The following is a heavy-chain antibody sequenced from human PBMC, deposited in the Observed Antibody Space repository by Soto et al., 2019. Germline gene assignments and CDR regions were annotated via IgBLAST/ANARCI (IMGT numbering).Heavy chain of an antibody. Sequence: ASVKVSCKASGYTFTSYDINWVRQATGQGLEWMGWMNPNSGNTGYAQKFQGRVTMTRNTSISTAYMELSSLRSEDTAVYFCARAKSGYSYDDYWGQGTLVTVSS. CDR3: ARAKSGYSYDDY. CDR2: MNPNSGNT. CDR1: GYTFTSYD. D-gene: IGHD5-18*01. J-gene: IGHJ4*02. V-gene: IGHV1-8*01.